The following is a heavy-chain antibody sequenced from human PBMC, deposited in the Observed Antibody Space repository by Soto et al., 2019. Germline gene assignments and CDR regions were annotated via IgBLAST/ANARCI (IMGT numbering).Heavy chain of an antibody. J-gene: IGHJ4*02. V-gene: IGHV4-31*03. D-gene: IGHD3-3*02. CDR1: GASITSGGYS. CDR3: ALHFVYSIGY. Sequence: NLSLTGTVLGASITSGGYSWSGICRHQGKGREGIGYIYHSGTTSYNPSLKSRVTLSVDTSKNQFSLKLSSVRAADTVVYYCALHFVYSIGYWGQGTLVTVSS. CDR2: IYHSGTT.